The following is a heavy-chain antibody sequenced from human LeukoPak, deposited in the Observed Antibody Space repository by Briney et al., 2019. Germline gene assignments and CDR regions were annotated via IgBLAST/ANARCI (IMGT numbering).Heavy chain of an antibody. CDR2: ISSSGSTI. J-gene: IGHJ4*02. CDR1: GFTFSSYE. D-gene: IGHD2-15*01. CDR3: ARRLGYCSGGSCYGSFDY. Sequence: GGSLRLSCAPSGFTFSSYEMNWVRQAPGKGLEWVSYISSSGSTIYYADSVKGRFTISRDNAKNSLYLQMNSLRAEDTAVYYCARRLGYCSGGSCYGSFDYWGQGTLVTVSS. V-gene: IGHV3-48*03.